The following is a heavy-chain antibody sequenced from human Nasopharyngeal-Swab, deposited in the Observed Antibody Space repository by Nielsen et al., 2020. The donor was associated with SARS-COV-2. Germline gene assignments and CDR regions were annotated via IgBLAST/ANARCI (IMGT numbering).Heavy chain of an antibody. Sequence: GEYLKISCAASGFTFSSYSMNWVRQAPGKGLEWVSSISSSSSYIYYADSVKGRFTISRDNAKNSLYLQMNSLRAEDTAAYCCVRDRFTMVRGAFDPWGQGTLVTVSS. D-gene: IGHD3-10*01. CDR3: VRDRFTMVRGAFDP. J-gene: IGHJ5*02. CDR2: ISSSSSYI. V-gene: IGHV3-21*01. CDR1: GFTFSSYS.